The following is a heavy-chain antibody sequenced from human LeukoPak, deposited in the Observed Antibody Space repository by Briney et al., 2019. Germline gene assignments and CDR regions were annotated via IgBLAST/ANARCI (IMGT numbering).Heavy chain of an antibody. CDR1: AFTFRSYA. J-gene: IGHJ4*02. Sequence: GGSLRLSCAASAFTFRSYAMIWVRQDPGKGLEWVSGISGSGGSTYYSDSAKGRFTISRDNSNNTLYLQMNSLRAEDTAVYYCAKGAASRGYTYVANWGQGTLVTVSS. CDR3: AKGAASRGYTYVAN. V-gene: IGHV3-23*01. CDR2: ISGSGGST. D-gene: IGHD5-18*01.